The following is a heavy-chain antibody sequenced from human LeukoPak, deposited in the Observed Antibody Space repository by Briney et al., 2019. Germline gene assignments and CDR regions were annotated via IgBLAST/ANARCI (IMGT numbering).Heavy chain of an antibody. V-gene: IGHV1-2*02. D-gene: IGHD6-19*01. CDR1: GYTFTGYY. Sequence: ASVKVSCKASGYTFTGYYMHWVRQAPGQGLEWMGWINPNSGGTNYAQKFQGRVTMTRDTSISTAYMELSRLRSDDTAVYYCARGSVARPYSSGSHYFDYWGQGTLVTVSS. J-gene: IGHJ4*02. CDR3: ARGSVARPYSSGSHYFDY. CDR2: INPNSGGT.